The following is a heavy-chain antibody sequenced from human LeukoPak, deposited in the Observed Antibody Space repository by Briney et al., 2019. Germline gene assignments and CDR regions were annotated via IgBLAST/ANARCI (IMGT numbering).Heavy chain of an antibody. CDR3: ARDFPRSGSYYSGMDV. CDR1: GYTFTSYG. Sequence: ASVKVSCKAPGYTFTSYGISWVRQAPGQGLEWMGWISAYNGNTNYAQKLQGRVTMTTDTPTSTAYMELRSLRSDDTAVYYCARDFPRSGSYYSGMDVWGKGTTVTVSS. J-gene: IGHJ6*04. CDR2: ISAYNGNT. D-gene: IGHD3-10*01. V-gene: IGHV1-18*04.